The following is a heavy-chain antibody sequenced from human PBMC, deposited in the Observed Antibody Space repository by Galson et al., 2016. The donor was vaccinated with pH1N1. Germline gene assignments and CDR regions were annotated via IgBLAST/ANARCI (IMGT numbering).Heavy chain of an antibody. D-gene: IGHD3-3*01. J-gene: IGHJ5*02. CDR1: GFSLSGSGMS. V-gene: IGHV2-5*08. CDR3: AHSVGTRVFGVVTNFNWFDP. Sequence: PALVKPPQTLTLTCTFSGFSLSGSGMSVSWIRQPPGKALEWLVIYWTDDKRYSPSLKSRLTITKDTSKNQVVLTMTNMDPVDTATYYCAHSVGTRVFGVVTNFNWFDPWGQGTLVTVSS. CDR2: IYWTDDK.